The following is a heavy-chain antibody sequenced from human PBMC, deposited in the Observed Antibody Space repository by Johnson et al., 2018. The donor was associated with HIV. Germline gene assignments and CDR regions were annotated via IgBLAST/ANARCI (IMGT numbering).Heavy chain of an antibody. CDR1: GFTFISYG. J-gene: IGHJ3*02. V-gene: IGHV3-30*03. D-gene: IGHD5-24*01. CDR3: TTSTGWLRPTDAFDI. Sequence: QVQLVESGGGVVQPGRSLRLSCAASGFTFISYGMHWVRQTPGKGLQWVAVISYDGSNKYYEDSVKGRFTISRDNSKNTLYLQMNSLKTEDTAVYYCTTSTGWLRPTDAFDIWGKGTIVTVSS. CDR2: ISYDGSNK.